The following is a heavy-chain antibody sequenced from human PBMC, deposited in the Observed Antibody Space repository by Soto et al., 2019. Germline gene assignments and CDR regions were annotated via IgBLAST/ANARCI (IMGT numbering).Heavy chain of an antibody. CDR1: GFTFSNYW. CDR2: IKEDGSPK. J-gene: IGHJ4*02. Sequence: EVQLVESGGGLVPPGGSLRLSCEASGFTFSNYWMSWVRQAPGKGLEWVANIKEDGSPKYYVDSVKGRFTISRDNAKNSLYLQTNSLRVEDTAVYYCVRSDIRARPPDYWGQGTLVTASS. CDR3: VRSDIRARPPDY. V-gene: IGHV3-7*01.